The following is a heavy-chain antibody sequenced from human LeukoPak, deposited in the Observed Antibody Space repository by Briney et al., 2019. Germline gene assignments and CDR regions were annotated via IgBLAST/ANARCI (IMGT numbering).Heavy chain of an antibody. Sequence: SGTLSLTCAVSGGSISSSNWWSWVRQPPGKGLEWIGEIYHSGSTNYNPSLKSRVTISVDKSKNQFSLKLSSVTAADTAVYYCARLVGYYSDSSGYLYYFDYWGQGTLVTVSS. CDR2: IYHSGST. V-gene: IGHV4-4*02. CDR1: GGSISSSNW. D-gene: IGHD3-22*01. J-gene: IGHJ4*02. CDR3: ARLVGYYSDSSGYLYYFDY.